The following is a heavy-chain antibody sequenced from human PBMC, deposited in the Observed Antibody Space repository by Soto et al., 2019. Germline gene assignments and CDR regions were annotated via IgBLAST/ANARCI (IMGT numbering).Heavy chain of an antibody. J-gene: IGHJ4*02. D-gene: IGHD2-15*01. CDR1: SGSISTANW. V-gene: IGHV4-4*02. CDR2: IYHSGST. Sequence: QVPLQESGPRLVRPSGTLSLTCTVSSGSISTANWWSWVRQPPGRGLAWIGEIYHSGSTNYNLSLKSRVTLSVDKSNNQFSLSLTSVTAADPAIYYCARRGGGVVLAATTPFDYWGQGTLVTVSS. CDR3: ARRGGGVVLAATTPFDY.